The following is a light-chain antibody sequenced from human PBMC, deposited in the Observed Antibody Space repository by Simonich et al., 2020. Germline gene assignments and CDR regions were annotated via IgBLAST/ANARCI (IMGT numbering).Light chain of an antibody. J-gene: IGLJ3*02. CDR1: SSDVGGYTY. Sequence: QSALTQPASVSGSPGQSITIYCTGTSSDVGGYTYVSWYQQHPGKAPKLMIYDVSKRPSGFSNRFSGSKSGNTASLTISGLQAEDEADYYCSSYTSSSTWVFGGGTKLTVL. CDR3: SSYTSSSTWV. V-gene: IGLV2-14*01. CDR2: DVS.